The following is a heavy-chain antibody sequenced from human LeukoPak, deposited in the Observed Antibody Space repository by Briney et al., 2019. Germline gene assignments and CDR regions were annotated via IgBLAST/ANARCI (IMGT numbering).Heavy chain of an antibody. J-gene: IGHJ5*02. Sequence: GGSLRLSCAASGFTFSSYWMSWVRQAPGKGLEWVANIKQDGSEKYYVDSVRGRFTISRDDAKNSLYLQMNSLRAEDTAVYYCATWRGSAFDPWGQGTLVTVSS. D-gene: IGHD1-1*01. CDR1: GFTFSSYW. V-gene: IGHV3-7*01. CDR2: IKQDGSEK. CDR3: ATWRGSAFDP.